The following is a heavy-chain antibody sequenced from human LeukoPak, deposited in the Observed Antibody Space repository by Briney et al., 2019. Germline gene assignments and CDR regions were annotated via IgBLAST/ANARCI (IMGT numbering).Heavy chain of an antibody. D-gene: IGHD3-22*01. Sequence: PGGSLRLSCAASGFTFSSYAMHWVRQAPGKGLEWVAVIWYDGSNKYYADSVKGRFTISRDNSKNTLYLQMNSLRAEDTAVYYCARASAYYYDSSGRYYFDYWGQGTLVTVSS. V-gene: IGHV3-33*08. J-gene: IGHJ4*02. CDR3: ARASAYYYDSSGRYYFDY. CDR1: GFTFSSYA. CDR2: IWYDGSNK.